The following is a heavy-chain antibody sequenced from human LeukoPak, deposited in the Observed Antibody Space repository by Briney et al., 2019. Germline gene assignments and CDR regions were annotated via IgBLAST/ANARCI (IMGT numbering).Heavy chain of an antibody. Sequence: GGSLRLSCVASGFTFSSSWMAWVRQAPGKGLQWVANINHDGSVKNYVGSVKGRFAISRDNAQNSFYLQMNSLETDDTAVYYCARAPGAVVVPAAISYYFDYWGQGTLVTVSS. CDR1: GFTFSSSW. D-gene: IGHD2-2*01. CDR3: ARAPGAVVVPAAISYYFDY. J-gene: IGHJ4*02. CDR2: INHDGSVK. V-gene: IGHV3-7*01.